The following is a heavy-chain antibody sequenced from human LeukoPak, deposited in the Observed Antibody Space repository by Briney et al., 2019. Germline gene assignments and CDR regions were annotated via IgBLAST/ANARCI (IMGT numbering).Heavy chain of an antibody. J-gene: IGHJ4*02. CDR3: ARGAKGFDY. Sequence: ASVTVSFTAAVYTFTVLYLHWVRQAPGQGLEWMGWINPNSDGTDFAQKFQGRVTMTRDTSISTAYMELSRLTSDDTAVYFCARGAKGFDYWGQGTLVTVSS. V-gene: IGHV1-2*02. CDR2: INPNSDGT. CDR1: VYTFTVLY.